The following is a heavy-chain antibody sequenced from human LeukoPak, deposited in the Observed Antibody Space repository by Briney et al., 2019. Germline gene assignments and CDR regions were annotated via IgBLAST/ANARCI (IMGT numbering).Heavy chain of an antibody. CDR1: GYTFTGYY. D-gene: IGHD3-22*01. V-gene: IGHV1-2*02. J-gene: IGHJ3*02. CDR3: ARGGYYHDSSGYGAFDI. CDR2: INPNSGGT. Sequence: ASVKVSCKASGYTFTGYYMHWVRQAPGQGREWMGWINPNSGGTNYAQKFQGRVTMTRDTSISTAYMELSRLRSDDTAVYYCARGGYYHDSSGYGAFDIWGRGTMVTVSS.